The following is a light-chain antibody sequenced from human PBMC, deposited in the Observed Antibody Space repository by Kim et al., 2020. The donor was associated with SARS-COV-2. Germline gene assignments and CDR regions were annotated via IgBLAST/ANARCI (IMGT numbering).Light chain of an antibody. CDR1: QDITNY. CDR2: AAS. V-gene: IGKV1-16*01. J-gene: IGKJ2*01. CDR3: QQYHTYPRT. Sequence: SSVGYGVTIVCRANQDITNYLAWFQQKPGRAPKSLIYAASLLQSGVPSRFSGSGSGTDFTLTIDSLQPEDFATYYCQQYHTYPRTFGQGTKLEI.